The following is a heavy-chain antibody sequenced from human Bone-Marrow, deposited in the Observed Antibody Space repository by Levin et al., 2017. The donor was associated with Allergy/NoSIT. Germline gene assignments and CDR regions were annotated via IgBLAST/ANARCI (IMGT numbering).Heavy chain of an antibody. V-gene: IGHV3-66*01. CDR1: EFIVSSNY. CDR2: IYSGGRA. Sequence: GSLRLSCAASEFIVSSNYMSWVRQAPGKGLDWVSVIYSGGRAYYADSVKGRFTISRDNSKNTLYLQMNSLRAEDTAVYYCVARSNGMDVWGQGTTVTVYS. CDR3: VARSNGMDV. D-gene: IGHD5-12*01. J-gene: IGHJ6*02.